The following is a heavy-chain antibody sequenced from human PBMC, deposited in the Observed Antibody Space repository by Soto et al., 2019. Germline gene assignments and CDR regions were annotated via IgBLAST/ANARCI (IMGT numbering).Heavy chain of an antibody. D-gene: IGHD3-16*02. CDR2: IYHDGTT. Sequence: PSETLSLTCTVSGYSISRGYYWGWIRQPPGKGLQWIGTIYHDGTTYSNPSLNGRVTISVSTSQNRFSLTLRSVTAADTAVYYCARVPYHYARGTYRPRWFLPWGQGTLVTVSS. CDR3: ARVPYHYARGTYRPRWFLP. CDR1: GYSISRGYY. J-gene: IGHJ5*02. V-gene: IGHV4-38-2*02.